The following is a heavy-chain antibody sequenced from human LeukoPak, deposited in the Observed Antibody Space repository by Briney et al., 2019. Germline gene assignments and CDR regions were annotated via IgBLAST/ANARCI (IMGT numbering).Heavy chain of an antibody. Sequence: SETLSLTCIVSIGSISSSSYYWGWIRQTPGKGLEWMGSIYYSGSTFYNPSLKSRVTISVDTSKNQFSLKLSSVTAADTAVYYCARESGRSLEDYWGQGTLVTVSS. CDR3: ARESGRSLEDY. CDR1: IGSISSSSYY. V-gene: IGHV4-39*07. D-gene: IGHD3-3*01. J-gene: IGHJ4*02. CDR2: IYYSGST.